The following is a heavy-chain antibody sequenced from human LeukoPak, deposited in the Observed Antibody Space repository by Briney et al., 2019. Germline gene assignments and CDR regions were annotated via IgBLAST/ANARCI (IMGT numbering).Heavy chain of an antibody. D-gene: IGHD6-13*01. Sequence: GGSLRLSCAASGFTFSSYSMNWVRQAPGKGLEWVSSISSSGSYIYYADSVKGRFTISRDNAKNSLYLQMNSLRAEDTAVYYCARGPGVAASGYWGQGTLVTVSS. CDR3: ARGPGVAASGY. CDR1: GFTFSSYS. V-gene: IGHV3-21*01. CDR2: ISSSGSYI. J-gene: IGHJ4*02.